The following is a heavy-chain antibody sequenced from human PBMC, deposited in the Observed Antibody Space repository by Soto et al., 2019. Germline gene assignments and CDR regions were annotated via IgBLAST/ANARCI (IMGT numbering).Heavy chain of an antibody. V-gene: IGHV1-69*13. Sequence: SVKLSCKASGGTFSNSVISWVRQAPVQGLEWMGGSIPIFDSTNYAQTLQGRVTFIADESTRTGYMELSSLRSEDTAVYSCARAPLLFGVTMHENYFDSWGQGTLVTVSS. D-gene: IGHD3-3*01. J-gene: IGHJ4*02. CDR3: ARAPLLFGVTMHENYFDS. CDR2: SIPIFDST. CDR1: GGTFSNSV.